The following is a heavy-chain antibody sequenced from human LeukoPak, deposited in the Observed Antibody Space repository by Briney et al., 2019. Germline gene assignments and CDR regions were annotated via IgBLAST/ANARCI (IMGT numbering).Heavy chain of an antibody. J-gene: IGHJ4*02. CDR3: ARRYYDSSGYYYFDY. V-gene: IGHV4-59*01. CDR1: GGSISSYY. CDR2: SFHSGST. Sequence: SETLSLTCTVSGGSISSYYWSWIRQPPGKGLEWIGYSFHSGSTNYNPSLKSRVTISVDTSKNQFSLKLSSVTAADTAVYYCARRYYDSSGYYYFDYWGQGTLVTVSS. D-gene: IGHD3-22*01.